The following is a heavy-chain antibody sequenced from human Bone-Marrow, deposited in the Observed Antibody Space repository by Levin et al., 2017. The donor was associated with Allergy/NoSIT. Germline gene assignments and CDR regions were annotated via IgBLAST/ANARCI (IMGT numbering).Heavy chain of an antibody. D-gene: IGHD2/OR15-2a*01. CDR2: ISDTTRTI. CDR1: GFTFTAYG. CDR3: ARDNRAFAIDY. J-gene: IGHJ4*02. V-gene: IGHV3-48*02. Sequence: GESLKISCAASGFTFTAYGLNWVRQAPGKGLEWLSYISDTTRTIYYADSVKGRFTISRDNAKNSLYLQMNSLRHEDTAIYYCARDNRAFAIDYWGQRTLVTVSS.